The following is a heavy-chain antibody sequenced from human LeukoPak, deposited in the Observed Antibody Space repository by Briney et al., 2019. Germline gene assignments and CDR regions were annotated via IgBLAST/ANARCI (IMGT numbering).Heavy chain of an antibody. CDR1: GFTFSDYY. D-gene: IGHD2-21*02. V-gene: IGHV3-11*01. CDR2: ISSSGSTI. Sequence: GGSLRLSCAASGFTFSDYYMSWIRQAPGKGLEWVSYISSSGSTIYYADSVKGRFTISRDNAKNSLYLQMNSLRAEDTAVYYCAREIGGDPVYYYGMDVWGQGTTVTVSS. J-gene: IGHJ6*02. CDR3: AREIGGDPVYYYGMDV.